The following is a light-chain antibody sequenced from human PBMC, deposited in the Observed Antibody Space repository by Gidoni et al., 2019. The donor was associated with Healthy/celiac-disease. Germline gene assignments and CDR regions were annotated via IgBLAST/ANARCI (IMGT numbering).Light chain of an antibody. V-gene: IGKV3-11*01. CDR1: QSVSSY. Sequence: EIVLTQSPATLALSTGERATISCRASQSVSSYLAWYQQKPGQAPRLLIYDASNRATGIPARFSGSGSGTDFTLTISSLEPDDFAVYYCQQRSNWPPITFGQGTRLEIK. J-gene: IGKJ5*01. CDR2: DAS. CDR3: QQRSNWPPIT.